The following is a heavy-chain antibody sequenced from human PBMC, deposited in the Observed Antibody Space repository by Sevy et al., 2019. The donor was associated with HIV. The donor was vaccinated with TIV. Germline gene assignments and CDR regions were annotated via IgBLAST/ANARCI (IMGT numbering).Heavy chain of an antibody. J-gene: IGHJ4*02. V-gene: IGHV4-59*08. CDR3: AGENAWGRGYS. CDR1: GGSITSLY. D-gene: IGHD1-26*01. CDR2: IYYNGHI. Sequence: SETLSLTCTVSGGSITSLYWNCILQPPGKRLEWIANIYYNGHINYNPSLKSRVTLSLDTSKNQFSLRLSSVTAADTAMYYCAGENAWGRGYSWGQGTLVTVSS.